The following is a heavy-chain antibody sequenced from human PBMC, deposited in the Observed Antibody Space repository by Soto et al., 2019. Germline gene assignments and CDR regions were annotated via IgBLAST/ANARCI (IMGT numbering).Heavy chain of an antibody. CDR1: GFPLTNSVLV. CDR2: LYWDDDK. CDR3: APIVLRAVFGLVTTTAIDFDF. D-gene: IGHD3-3*01. Sequence: QITLNATGPTVVKPNKTLTLTCTFPGFPLTNSVLVVGWVRQSSGKYPELLSFLYWDDDKRSSTSLKSSLTITKDTFKNHVVLTMANVDPAVSATYYCAPIVLRAVFGLVTTTAIDFDFWGQGTPVVVSS. V-gene: IGHV2-5*02. J-gene: IGHJ4*02.